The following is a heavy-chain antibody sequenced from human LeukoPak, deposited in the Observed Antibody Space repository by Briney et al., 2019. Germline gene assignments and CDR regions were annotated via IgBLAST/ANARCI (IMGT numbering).Heavy chain of an antibody. D-gene: IGHD5-18*01. CDR2: ISSSSSTI. J-gene: IGHJ3*02. V-gene: IGHV3-48*01. CDR1: GFTFSSYS. Sequence: GGSLRLSCAASGFTFSSYSMNWVRQAPGKGLEWVSYISSSSSTIYYADSVKGRFTISRDNAKNSLYLQMNSLRAEDTAVYYCARGIRGYSYGSSFAFDIWGQGTMVTVSS. CDR3: ARGIRGYSYGSSFAFDI.